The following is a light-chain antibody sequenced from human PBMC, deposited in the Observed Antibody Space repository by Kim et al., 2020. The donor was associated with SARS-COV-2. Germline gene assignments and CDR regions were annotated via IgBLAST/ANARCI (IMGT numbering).Light chain of an antibody. J-gene: IGKJ4*01. CDR2: AAS. CDR1: QAISSW. Sequence: ASVGDRVTITCRASQAISSWLAWYQQKPGKAPNLLIYAASSLQSGVPSRFSGSGSVTNFTLTISSLQPEDFATYYCQQASSFPLTFGGGTKVDIK. CDR3: QQASSFPLT. V-gene: IGKV1-12*01.